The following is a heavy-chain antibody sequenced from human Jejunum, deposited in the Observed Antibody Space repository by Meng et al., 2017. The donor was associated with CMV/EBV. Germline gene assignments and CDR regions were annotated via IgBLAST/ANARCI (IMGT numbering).Heavy chain of an antibody. CDR3: VKTYGSSWQYYFDY. Sequence: GFSLSSYGMHWVRQAPGKGLEWVAVLWYDGSNKYYADSVKGRFTISRDNSKNTLYLQMNSLRAEDTAVYYCVKTYGSSWQYYFDYWGQGTLVTVSS. V-gene: IGHV3-33*06. D-gene: IGHD6-13*01. CDR2: LWYDGSNK. J-gene: IGHJ4*02. CDR1: GFSLSSYG.